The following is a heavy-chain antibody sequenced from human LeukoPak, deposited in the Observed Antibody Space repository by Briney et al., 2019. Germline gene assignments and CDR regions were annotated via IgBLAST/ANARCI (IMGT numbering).Heavy chain of an antibody. CDR1: GGTFSSYA. V-gene: IGHV1-18*01. CDR3: ARGVAVAGTPSRWFDP. D-gene: IGHD6-19*01. J-gene: IGHJ5*02. Sequence: ASVKVSCKASGGTFSSYAISWVRQAPGQGLEWMGWISAYNGNTNYAQKLQGRVTMTTDTSTSTAYMELRSLRSDDTAVYYCARGVAVAGTPSRWFDPWGQGTLVTVSS. CDR2: ISAYNGNT.